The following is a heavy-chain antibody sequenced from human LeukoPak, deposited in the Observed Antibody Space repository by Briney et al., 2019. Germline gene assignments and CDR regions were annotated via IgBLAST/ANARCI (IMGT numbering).Heavy chain of an antibody. Sequence: KAGGSLRLSCAASGFAFSNYAMNWVRQAPGKGLEWVSTISSAGTYMYYADSVKGRFTISRDLARNTLLLQMHSLRADDTAVHYCARTNPVYGDYDYWGQGTLVTVSS. J-gene: IGHJ4*02. CDR1: GFAFSNYA. D-gene: IGHD4-17*01. CDR3: ARTNPVYGDYDY. CDR2: ISSAGTYM. V-gene: IGHV3-21*04.